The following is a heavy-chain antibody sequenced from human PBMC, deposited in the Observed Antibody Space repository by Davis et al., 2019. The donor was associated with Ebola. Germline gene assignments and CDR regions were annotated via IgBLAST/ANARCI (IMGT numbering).Heavy chain of an antibody. CDR3: AKGTTVTTRGWFDP. CDR2: ISTSSSHT. Sequence: GGSLRLSCAASGFSFSRYGMHWVRQAPGKGLEWISYISTSSSHTNYADSVKGRFTISRDNSKNTLYLQMNSLRAEDTAVYYCAKGTTVTTRGWFDPWGQGTLVTVSS. D-gene: IGHD4-17*01. J-gene: IGHJ5*02. CDR1: GFSFSRYG. V-gene: IGHV3-48*01.